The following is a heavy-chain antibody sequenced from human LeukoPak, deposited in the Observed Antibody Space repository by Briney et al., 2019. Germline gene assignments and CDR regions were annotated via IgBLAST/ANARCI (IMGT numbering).Heavy chain of an antibody. Sequence: GGSLRLSCAASGFTFSSFWMSWVRQAPGKGLEWVANIKHDGSEKYYVDSVKGRFTISRDNAKNSLYLHMNSLRAEDTAVYYCARDPPVWELPLDYWGQGTLVTVSS. D-gene: IGHD1-26*01. CDR3: ARDPPVWELPLDY. V-gene: IGHV3-7*01. CDR1: GFTFSSFW. J-gene: IGHJ4*02. CDR2: IKHDGSEK.